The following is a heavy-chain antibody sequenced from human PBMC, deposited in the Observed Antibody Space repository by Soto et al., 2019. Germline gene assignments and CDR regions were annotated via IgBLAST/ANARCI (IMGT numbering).Heavy chain of an antibody. CDR1: GFTFSSYA. D-gene: IGHD3-22*01. Sequence: GGSLRLSCAASGFTFSSYAMSWVRQAPGKGLEWVSAISGSGGSTYYADSVKGRFTISRDNSKNTLYLQMNSLRAEDTAVYYCAKSYYDSSGYSYGGLDYWGQGPLVTVSS. V-gene: IGHV3-23*01. J-gene: IGHJ4*02. CDR2: ISGSGGST. CDR3: AKSYYDSSGYSYGGLDY.